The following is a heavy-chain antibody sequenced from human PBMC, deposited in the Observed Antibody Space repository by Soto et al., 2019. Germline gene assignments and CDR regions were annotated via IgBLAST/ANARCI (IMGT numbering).Heavy chain of an antibody. V-gene: IGHV4-38-2*01. CDR1: GFPISSTYS. Sequence: SETLSLTCLVSGFPISSTYSWGWIRQPPGKGLEWIGSISHSGTTSYSPSLTSRVSISVDTSKNQFSLKVGSVTAADTAVYYCASSSLYGMGVWGQGTTVTVSS. J-gene: IGHJ6*02. CDR3: ASSSLYGMGV. CDR2: ISHSGTT.